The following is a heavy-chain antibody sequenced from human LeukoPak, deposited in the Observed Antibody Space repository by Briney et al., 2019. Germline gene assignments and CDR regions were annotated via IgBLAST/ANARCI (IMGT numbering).Heavy chain of an antibody. D-gene: IGHD6-19*01. V-gene: IGHV3-33*01. J-gene: IGHJ5*02. CDR3: ARTYSSGLKENWFDP. CDR1: GFTFSSYG. Sequence: GGSLRLSCAASGFTFSSYGMHCVRQAPGKGLEWVAVIWYDGSNKYYADSVKGRFTISRDNSKNTLYLQMNSLRAEDTAVYYCARTYSSGLKENWFDPWGQGTLVTVSS. CDR2: IWYDGSNK.